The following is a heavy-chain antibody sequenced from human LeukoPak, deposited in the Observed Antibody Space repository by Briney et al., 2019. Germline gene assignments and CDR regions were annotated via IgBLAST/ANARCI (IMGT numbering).Heavy chain of an antibody. Sequence: GASAKVSCKASGYTFTTYDINWVRQATGQGLEWMGWMNPNSGNTGYAQKFQGRVTMTRNTSISTAFMELSGLRSEDTAVYFCARRNTAMVAGLDYWGQGSLVTVSS. V-gene: IGHV1-8*01. D-gene: IGHD5-18*01. J-gene: IGHJ4*02. CDR3: ARRNTAMVAGLDY. CDR2: MNPNSGNT. CDR1: GYTFTTYD.